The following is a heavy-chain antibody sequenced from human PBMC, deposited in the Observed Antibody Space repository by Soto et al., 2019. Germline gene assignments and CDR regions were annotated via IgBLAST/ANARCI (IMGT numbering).Heavy chain of an antibody. CDR1: GGDFSNYA. J-gene: IGHJ6*02. D-gene: IGHD2-2*01. CDR3: ARDSIIPSAADYYFDMDV. V-gene: IGHV1-69*13. Sequence: SVKVSCKASGGDFSNYAISWVRQAPGQGPEWMRGIIPIFRTATYAQKAQGRGTITADDSTRTAYMELSGLTSEDTADYYCARDSIIPSAADYYFDMDVCSQGTTVTVS. CDR2: IIPIFRTA.